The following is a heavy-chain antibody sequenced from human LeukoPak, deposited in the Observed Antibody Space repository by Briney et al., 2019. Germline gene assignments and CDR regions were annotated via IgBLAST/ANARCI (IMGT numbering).Heavy chain of an antibody. D-gene: IGHD3-16*01. J-gene: IGHJ4*02. V-gene: IGHV4-4*02. CDR3: ARGLPRRLRLSHYFDC. Sequence: SETLSLTCAVSGGSISSSNWWSWVRQPPGKGLEWIGEIYHSGSTNYNPSLKSRVTISVDTSKNQFSLKLSSVTAADTAVYYCARGLPRRLRLSHYFDCWGQGTLVTVSS. CDR2: IYHSGST. CDR1: GGSISSSNW.